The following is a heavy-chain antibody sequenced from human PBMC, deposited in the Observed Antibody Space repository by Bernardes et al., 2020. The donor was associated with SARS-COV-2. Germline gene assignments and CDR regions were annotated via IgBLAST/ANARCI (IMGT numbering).Heavy chain of an antibody. CDR1: GGSFSGYY. V-gene: IGHV4-34*01. CDR3: TRAPYYDFWSGYRFDY. D-gene: IGHD3-3*01. Sequence: SETLSLTCAVYGGSFSGYYWSWIRQPPGKGLEWIGEINHSGSTNYNPSLKSRVTISVDTSKNQFSLKLSSVTAADTAVYYCTRAPYYDFWSGYRFDYWGPGTLVTVSS. CDR2: INHSGST. J-gene: IGHJ4*02.